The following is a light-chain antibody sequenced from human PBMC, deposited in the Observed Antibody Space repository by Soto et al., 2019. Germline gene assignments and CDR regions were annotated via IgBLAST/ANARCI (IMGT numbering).Light chain of an antibody. V-gene: IGLV2-8*01. J-gene: IGLJ1*01. CDR3: SSYAGSNNFV. CDR2: EVS. CDR1: SSDVGGYNY. Sequence: QSVLTQPPSASGSPGQSVTISCTGTSSDVGGYNYVSWYQQHPGKAPKLMIYEVSERPSGVPDRFSGSKSSNTASLTVSGLQDEDEADYYCSSYAGSNNFVFGTGTKVTVL.